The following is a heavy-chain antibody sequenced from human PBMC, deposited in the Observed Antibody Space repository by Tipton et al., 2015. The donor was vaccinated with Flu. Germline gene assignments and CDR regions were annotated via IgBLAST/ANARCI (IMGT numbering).Heavy chain of an antibody. J-gene: IGHJ4*02. D-gene: IGHD3-10*01. CDR3: ARGTPLWFGDLDY. CDR2: LYHSGST. CDR1: GYSISSGYY. V-gene: IGHV4-38-2*02. Sequence: TLSLTCTVSGYSISSGYYWDWIRQPPGKGLEWIGSLYHSGSTYYNPSLKSRVSISVDTSKNQFSLKLTSMTAADTAVYYCARGTPLWFGDLDYWGQGTLVTVSS.